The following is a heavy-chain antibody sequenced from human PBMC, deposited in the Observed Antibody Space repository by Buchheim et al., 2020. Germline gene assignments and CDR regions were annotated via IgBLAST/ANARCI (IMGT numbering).Heavy chain of an antibody. D-gene: IGHD4-11*01. CDR3: AKDNYRYYYYYGMDV. CDR2: ISYDGSNK. J-gene: IGHJ6*02. V-gene: IGHV3-30*18. CDR1: GFTFSSYG. Sequence: QVQLVESGGGVVQPGRSLRLSCAASGFTFSSYGMHWVRQAPGKGLEWVAVISYDGSNKYYADSVKGRFTISRDNSKNTLYLQMNSLRAEDTAVYYCAKDNYRYYYYYGMDVWGQGTT.